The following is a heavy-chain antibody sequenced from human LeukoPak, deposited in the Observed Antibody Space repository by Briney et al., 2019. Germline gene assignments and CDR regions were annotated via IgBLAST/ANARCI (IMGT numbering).Heavy chain of an antibody. CDR3: AKSSYYDSSGYYREYYFDY. J-gene: IGHJ4*02. CDR1: GFTFSNYA. V-gene: IGHV3-23*01. CDR2: ISGTGDTT. Sequence: AGGSLRLSCAASGFTFSNYAMSWVRQAPGEGLEWVSTISGTGDTTYYADSLKGRLTISRDNSKSTLFLQMNSLRAEDTAVYYCAKSSYYDSSGYYREYYFDYWGQGTLVTVSS. D-gene: IGHD3-22*01.